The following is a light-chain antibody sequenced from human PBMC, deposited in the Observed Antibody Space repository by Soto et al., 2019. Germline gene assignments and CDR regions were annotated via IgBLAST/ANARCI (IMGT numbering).Light chain of an antibody. J-gene: IGKJ1*01. V-gene: IGKV3-20*01. CDR1: QSVSSW. Sequence: TQSPSTLSASVGDRVTITCRASQSVSSWLAWYQQKPGQAPRLLIYGASSRATGIPDRFSSSGSGTDFTLTISRLEPEDFAVYYCQQYGSSRTFGQGTKVDIK. CDR2: GAS. CDR3: QQYGSSRT.